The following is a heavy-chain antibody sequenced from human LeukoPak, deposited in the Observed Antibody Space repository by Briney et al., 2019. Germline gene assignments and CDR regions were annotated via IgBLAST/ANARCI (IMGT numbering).Heavy chain of an antibody. V-gene: IGHV4-30-2*01. D-gene: IGHD2-21*01. CDR3: ARGVVSVFATRHYYFDD. Sequence: SQTLSLTCTVSGGSISSGGYYWSWIRQPPGKGLEWIGYIYHSGSTYYNPSLKSRVTISVDRSKNQFSLKLSSVTAADTAMYYCARGVVSVFATRHYYFDDWGQGILVTVSS. CDR2: IYHSGST. CDR1: GGSISSGGYY. J-gene: IGHJ4*02.